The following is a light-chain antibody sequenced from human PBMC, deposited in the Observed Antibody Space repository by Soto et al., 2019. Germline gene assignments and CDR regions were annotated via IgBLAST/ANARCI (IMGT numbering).Light chain of an antibody. CDR2: DNI. J-gene: IGLJ3*02. V-gene: IGLV1-44*01. Sequence: QSVLTQPHSASGTPGQRVTISCSGRSSNIGNNAVNWYQQFPGTAPKLLIYDNIQRPSGVPDRFSGSKSGTSASLAISGLQSEDEADYYCAAWGDNLNGWVFGGGTKVTVL. CDR1: SSNIGNNA. CDR3: AAWGDNLNGWV.